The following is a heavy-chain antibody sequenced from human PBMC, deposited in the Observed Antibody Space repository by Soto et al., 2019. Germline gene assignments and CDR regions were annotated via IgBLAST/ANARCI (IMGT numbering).Heavy chain of an antibody. CDR3: ARGFPVVQPPDSGINGFDR. J-gene: IGHJ5*02. D-gene: IGHD1-1*01. V-gene: IGHV1-69*02. Sequence: QVQLVQSGAEVNKPGSSVHVSCKASGGTFNTYSIGWVQQAPGQGLECMGSIIPILDMVDYAQQFQDRVTLTADQTTTTVSVGLRSRRSDVTAVYYSARGFPVVQPPDSGINGFDRWGQGTLGTDSS. CDR2: IIPILDMV. CDR1: GGTFNTYS.